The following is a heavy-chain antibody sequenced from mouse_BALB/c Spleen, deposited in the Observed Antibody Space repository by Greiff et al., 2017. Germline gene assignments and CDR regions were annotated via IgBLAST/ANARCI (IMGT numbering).Heavy chain of an antibody. J-gene: IGHJ3*01. V-gene: IGHV5-4*02. CDR1: GFTFSDYY. CDR2: ISDGGSYT. CDR3: ARGGNYVTGFAY. Sequence: DVKLVESGGGLVKPGGSLKLSCAASGFTFSDYYMYWVRQTPEKRLEWVATISDGGSYTYYPDSVKGRFTISRDNAKNNLYLQMSSLKSEDTAMYYCARGGNYVTGFAYWGQGTLVTVSA. D-gene: IGHD2-1*01.